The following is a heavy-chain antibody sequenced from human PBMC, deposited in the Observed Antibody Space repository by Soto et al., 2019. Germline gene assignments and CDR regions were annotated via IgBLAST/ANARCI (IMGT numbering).Heavy chain of an antibody. CDR2: ISYDGSNK. Sequence: QVQLVESGGGVVQPGRSLRLSCAASGFTFSSYGMHWVRQAPGKGLEWVAVISYDGSNKYYADSVKGRFTISRDNSKNTLYLQMNSLRAEDTAVYYCAKEAFMVVTAPDFDYWGQGTLVTVSS. CDR1: GFTFSSYG. J-gene: IGHJ4*02. D-gene: IGHD2-21*02. V-gene: IGHV3-30*18. CDR3: AKEAFMVVTAPDFDY.